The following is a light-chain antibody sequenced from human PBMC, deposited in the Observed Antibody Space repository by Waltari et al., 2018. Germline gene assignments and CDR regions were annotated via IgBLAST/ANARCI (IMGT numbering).Light chain of an antibody. Sequence: QSVLTQPPSVSGAPGQRVTISCTGTDSNIGAGTHFHWYHQRPGKAPKLLIHGNNNRPSGVPDRFSASTSGTSASLAITGLQAEDEGDYYCQSYDIGLSGPYVFGSGTEVTVL. CDR3: QSYDIGLSGPYV. V-gene: IGLV1-40*01. J-gene: IGLJ1*01. CDR2: GNN. CDR1: DSNIGAGTH.